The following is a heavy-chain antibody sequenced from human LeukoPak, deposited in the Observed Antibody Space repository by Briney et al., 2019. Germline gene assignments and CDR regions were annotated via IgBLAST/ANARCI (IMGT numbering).Heavy chain of an antibody. CDR3: ARVPIRGYYDSSGYYPYYFDY. CDR2: IIPIFGTA. Sequence: ASVKVSCKASGGTFSSYAISWVRQAPGQGLEWMGGIIPIFGTANYAQKFQGRVTITTDESTSTAYMELSSLRSEETAVYYCARVPIRGYYDSSGYYPYYFDYWGQGTLVTVSS. CDR1: GGTFSSYA. J-gene: IGHJ4*02. V-gene: IGHV1-69*05. D-gene: IGHD3-22*01.